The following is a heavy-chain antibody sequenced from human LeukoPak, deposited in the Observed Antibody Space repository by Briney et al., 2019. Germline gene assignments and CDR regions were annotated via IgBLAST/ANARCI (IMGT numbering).Heavy chain of an antibody. CDR2: IYPGDSDT. D-gene: IGHD6-13*01. J-gene: IGHJ4*02. CDR3: ARHYSSSWYHSDY. Sequence: GESLQISCKASGYSFTTYWIDWVRQMPGKGLEWMGMIYPGDSDTRYSPSFQGQVTISADKSITTAYLQWSSLKASDTAIYYCARHYSSSWYHSDYWGQGTLVTVSS. V-gene: IGHV5-51*01. CDR1: GYSFTTYW.